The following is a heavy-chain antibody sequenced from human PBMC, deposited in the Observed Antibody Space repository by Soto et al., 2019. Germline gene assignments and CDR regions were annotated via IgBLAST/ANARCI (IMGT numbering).Heavy chain of an antibody. Sequence: EVQLVESGGGLVQPGGSLRLSCAASGFTFSSYWMHWVRQAPGKGLVWVSRIKSDGSSTSYADSVKGRFTISRDNAKNTLYLQMNSLRAEDTAVYYCARRVAVAGTAYWYFDLWGRGTLVTVSS. V-gene: IGHV3-74*01. J-gene: IGHJ2*01. CDR2: IKSDGSST. CDR3: ARRVAVAGTAYWYFDL. CDR1: GFTFSSYW. D-gene: IGHD6-19*01.